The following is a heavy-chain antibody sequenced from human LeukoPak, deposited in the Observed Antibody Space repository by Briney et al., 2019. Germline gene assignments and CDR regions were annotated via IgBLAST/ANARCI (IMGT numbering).Heavy chain of an antibody. J-gene: IGHJ4*02. CDR3: ARGGYGIPFDY. V-gene: IGHV4-59*01. D-gene: IGHD4-17*01. CDR2: LYNSGST. CDR1: GGSISGYY. Sequence: PSETLSLTCTVSGGSISGYYWSWIWQSPGKGLEWIGYLYNSGSTRYSPSLKSRVTISLDTSKNQISLRLTSVTAADTAVYYCARGGYGIPFDYWGQGSLVTVSS.